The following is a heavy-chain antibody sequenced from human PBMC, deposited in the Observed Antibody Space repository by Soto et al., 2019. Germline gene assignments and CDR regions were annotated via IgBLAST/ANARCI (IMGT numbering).Heavy chain of an antibody. Sequence: GGSLRLSCAASGFTFSSYAMSWVRQAPGKGLEWVSAISGSGGSTYYADSVKGRFTISRDNSKNTLYLQMNSLRAEDTAVYYCAKDARYFDWTPGYMDVWGKGTTVTVSS. CDR2: ISGSGGST. J-gene: IGHJ6*03. CDR1: GFTFSSYA. CDR3: AKDARYFDWTPGYMDV. V-gene: IGHV3-23*01. D-gene: IGHD3-9*01.